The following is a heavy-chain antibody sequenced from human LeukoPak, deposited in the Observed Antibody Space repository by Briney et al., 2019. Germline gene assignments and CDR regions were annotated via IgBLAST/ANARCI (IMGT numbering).Heavy chain of an antibody. CDR1: GFTFSNYN. CDR2: ISRSSSSI. CDR3: ARPHQDYVWGSPDF. J-gene: IGHJ4*02. Sequence: GGSLRLSCAASGFTFSNYNMNWVRQAPGKGLEWVSYISRSSSSIYYADSVKGRFTISRDNARSSLYLHMNSLRDEDTAVYYCARPHQDYVWGSPDFWGQGTLVTVSS. D-gene: IGHD3-16*01. V-gene: IGHV3-48*02.